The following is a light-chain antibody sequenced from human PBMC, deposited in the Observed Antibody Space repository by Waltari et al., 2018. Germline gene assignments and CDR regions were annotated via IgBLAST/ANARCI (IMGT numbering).Light chain of an antibody. CDR3: SSYTSSSTHVV. CDR1: SSDVGGYNY. Sequence: QSALTQPASVSGSPGQSITIPCTGTSSDVGGYNYVSWYQQHPGKAPKLMIYDVSNRPSGVSIRFSGATSGNTASLTISGLQAEDEAYYYCSSYTSSSTHVVFGGETKLTVL. CDR2: DVS. V-gene: IGLV2-14*03. J-gene: IGLJ2*01.